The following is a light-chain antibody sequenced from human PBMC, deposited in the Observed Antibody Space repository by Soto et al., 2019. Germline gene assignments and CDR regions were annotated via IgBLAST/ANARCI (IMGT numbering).Light chain of an antibody. V-gene: IGLV1-40*01. CDR1: SSNIGAGYD. CDR2: GNS. J-gene: IGLJ3*02. CDR3: QSYDSSLSAL. Sequence: QSVLTQPHSVSGAPGQRVTISCTGSSSNIGAGYDVHWYQQLPGTAPKLFIYGNSNRPSGVPDRFSGSKSGTSASLAITGLQAEDEADYYCQSYDSSLSALFGGGTKLTVL.